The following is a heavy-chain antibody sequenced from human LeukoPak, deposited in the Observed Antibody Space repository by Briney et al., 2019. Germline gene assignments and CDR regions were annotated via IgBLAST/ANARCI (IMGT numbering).Heavy chain of an antibody. V-gene: IGHV4-59*08. CDR1: GGSISSYH. CDR3: ARRISGGSSDY. D-gene: IGHD2-15*01. Sequence: SETLSLTCTVPGGSISSYHWSWIRQPPGKGLEWIGYIYSSGSTSYNPSLKSRVAISVDTSKNQFSLKLSSVTAADTAVYYCARRISGGSSDYWGQGTLVTVSS. CDR2: IYSSGST. J-gene: IGHJ4*02.